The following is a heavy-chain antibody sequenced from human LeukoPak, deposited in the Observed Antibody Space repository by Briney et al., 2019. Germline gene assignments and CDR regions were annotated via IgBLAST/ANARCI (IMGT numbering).Heavy chain of an antibody. D-gene: IGHD3-9*01. J-gene: IGHJ4*02. V-gene: IGHV3-9*03. Sequence: GGSLRLSCAASGFTFDDYAMHWVRQAPGKGLEWVSGISWNSGSIGYADSVKGRFTISRDNAKNSPYLQMNSLRAEDMALYYCAKASSAGYYDILTGYYRSYYFDYWGQGTLVTVSS. CDR1: GFTFDDYA. CDR3: AKASSAGYYDILTGYYRSYYFDY. CDR2: ISWNSGSI.